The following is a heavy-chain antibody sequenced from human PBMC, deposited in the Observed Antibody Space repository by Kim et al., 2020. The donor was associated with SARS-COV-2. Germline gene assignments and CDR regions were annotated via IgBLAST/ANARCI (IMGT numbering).Heavy chain of an antibody. CDR1: GFTFSSYA. D-gene: IGHD6-13*01. J-gene: IGHJ4*02. CDR3: ARDKAAAYYFDY. Sequence: GGSLRLSCAASGFTFSSYAMHWVRQAPGKGLEWVAVISYDGSNKYYVDSVKGRFTISRDNSKNTLYLQMNSLRAEDTAVYYCARDKAAAYYFDYWGQGTLVTVSS. CDR2: ISYDGSNK. V-gene: IGHV3-30*04.